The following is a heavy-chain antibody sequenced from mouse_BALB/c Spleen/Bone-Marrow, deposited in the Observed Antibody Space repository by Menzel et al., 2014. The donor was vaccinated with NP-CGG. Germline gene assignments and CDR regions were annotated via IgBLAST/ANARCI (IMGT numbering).Heavy chain of an antibody. CDR2: IYPGNVNT. CDR1: GYTFTSYY. Sequence: VQLVESGLELVKPGASVRISCKASGYTFTSYYIHWVKQRPGQGLEWIGWIYPGNVNTKYNEKFKGKATLTADKSSSTAYMQLSGLTSEDSAVYFCARERGTTAYFDYWGQGTTLTVSS. J-gene: IGHJ2*01. D-gene: IGHD1-2*01. CDR3: ARERGTTAYFDY. V-gene: IGHV1S56*01.